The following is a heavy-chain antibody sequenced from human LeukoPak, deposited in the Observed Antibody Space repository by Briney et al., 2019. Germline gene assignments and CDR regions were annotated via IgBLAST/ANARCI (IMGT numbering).Heavy chain of an antibody. V-gene: IGHV4-34*01. J-gene: IGHJ4*02. CDR1: GGSFSGYY. CDR2: INHSGST. CDR3: ARGDGYGGSYGSDY. D-gene: IGHD1-26*01. Sequence: SETLSLTCAVYGGSFSGYYWSWIRQPPGKGLEWIGEINHSGSTNYNPSLTSRVTISVDTSKNQFSLKLSSVTAADTAVYYCARGDGYGGSYGSDYWGQGTLVTVSS.